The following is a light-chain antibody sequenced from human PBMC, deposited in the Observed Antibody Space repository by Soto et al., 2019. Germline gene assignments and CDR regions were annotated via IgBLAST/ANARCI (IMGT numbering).Light chain of an antibody. CDR3: QQYNSSPRT. Sequence: DIPMTQSPCTLSSSVGDRVTITCRASQSISSWLDWYQQIPGKAPKRLIYDASSLDSGVPSRFSGSGSGTEFTLTISSLQPDDIAIYYCQQYNSSPRTFGRGTKVEIK. CDR1: QSISSW. J-gene: IGKJ1*01. CDR2: DAS. V-gene: IGKV1-5*01.